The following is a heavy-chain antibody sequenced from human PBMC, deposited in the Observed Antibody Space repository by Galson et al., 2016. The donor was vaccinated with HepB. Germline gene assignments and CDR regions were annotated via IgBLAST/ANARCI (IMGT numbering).Heavy chain of an antibody. V-gene: IGHV4-38-2*02. CDR2: IFHSGST. J-gene: IGHJ5*02. CDR1: GYSINSHFY. D-gene: IGHD5-24*01. CDR3: AGSSAGYYKWFDP. Sequence: SETLSLTCTVSGYSINSHFYWAWIRQTPGKGLEWIGNIFHSGSTLYNPSLKSRVTILIDASKNQFSLKLRSVTAADTAVYYCAGSSAGYYKWFDPWGQGTLVTVSS.